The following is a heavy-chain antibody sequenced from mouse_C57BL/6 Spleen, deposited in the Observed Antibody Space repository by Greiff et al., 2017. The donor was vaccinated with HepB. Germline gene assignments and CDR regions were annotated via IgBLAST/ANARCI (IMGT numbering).Heavy chain of an antibody. J-gene: IGHJ4*01. CDR2: INPNNGGT. Sequence: EVQLQQSGPELVKPGASVKISCKASGYTFTDYYMNWVKQSHGKSLEWIGDINPNNGGTSYNQKFKGKATLTVDKSSSTAYMELRSLTSEDSAVYYCARSIFRYGNYEGYYYAMDYWGQGTSVTVSS. CDR1: GYTFTDYY. V-gene: IGHV1-26*01. D-gene: IGHD2-1*01. CDR3: ARSIFRYGNYEGYYYAMDY.